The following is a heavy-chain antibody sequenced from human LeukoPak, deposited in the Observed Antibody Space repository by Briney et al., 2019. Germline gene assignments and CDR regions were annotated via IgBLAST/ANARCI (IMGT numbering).Heavy chain of an antibody. V-gene: IGHV1-2*02. CDR1: GYTFTGYY. Sequence: ASVKVSCKASGYTFTGYYMHWVRQAPGQGLEWMGWINPNSGGTNYAQKFQGRVTMTRDTSISPAYMALSRLRSDDTAVYYCARAYSGYDFVDYWGQGTLVTVSS. CDR2: INPNSGGT. D-gene: IGHD5-12*01. J-gene: IGHJ4*02. CDR3: ARAYSGYDFVDY.